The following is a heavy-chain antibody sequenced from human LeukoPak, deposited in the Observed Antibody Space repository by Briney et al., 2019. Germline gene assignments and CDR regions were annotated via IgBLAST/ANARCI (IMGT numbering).Heavy chain of an antibody. J-gene: IGHJ3*02. D-gene: IGHD3-3*01. CDR2: ISSSSSYI. CDR3: ARDPSITIFGVVIPPYDAFDI. Sequence: GGSLRLSCAASGFTFSNHSMNWVRQAPGKGLEWVSSISSSSSYIYYADSVKGRFTISRDNAKNSLYLQMNSLRAEDTAVYYCARDPSITIFGVVIPPYDAFDIWGQGTMVTVSS. V-gene: IGHV3-21*01. CDR1: GFTFSNHS.